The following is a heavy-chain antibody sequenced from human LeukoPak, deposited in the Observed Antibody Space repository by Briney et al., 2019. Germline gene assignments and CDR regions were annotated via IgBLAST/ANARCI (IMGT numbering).Heavy chain of an antibody. CDR1: GGSFSGYY. V-gene: IGHV4-34*01. Sequence: SETLSLTCAVYGGSFSGYYWSWIRQPPGKGLEWIEEINHSGSTNYNPSLKSRVTISVDTSKNQFSPKLSSVTAADTAVYYYARGPNCSSSYGGQGTLVTVSS. CDR3: ARGPNCSSSY. CDR2: INHSGST. J-gene: IGHJ4*02. D-gene: IGHD6-6*01.